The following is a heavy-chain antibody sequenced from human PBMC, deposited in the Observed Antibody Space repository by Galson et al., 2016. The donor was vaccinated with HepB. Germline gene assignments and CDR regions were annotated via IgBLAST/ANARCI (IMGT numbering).Heavy chain of an antibody. Sequence: SLRLSCAASGFSFNKYTLHWVRQAPGKGLEWLSLISYDGSKRNYADSVKGRFTISRDNPGHTPYLQMNSLRYEDTVMYFCARVGTLLIVGGDAFNIWGQGTKVIVSS. V-gene: IGHV3-30-3*01. D-gene: IGHD3-16*01. CDR2: ISYDGSKR. J-gene: IGHJ3*02. CDR1: GFSFNKYT. CDR3: ARVGTLLIVGGDAFNI.